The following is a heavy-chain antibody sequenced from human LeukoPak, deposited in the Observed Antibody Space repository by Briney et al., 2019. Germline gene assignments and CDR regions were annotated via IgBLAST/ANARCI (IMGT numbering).Heavy chain of an antibody. CDR1: EGTFSTYD. D-gene: IGHD3-16*02. Sequence: GASVKVSCKASEGTFSTYDINWVRLAPGQGLEWMGKIIPILTEIKYAQKFQGRVTISADKYTGTACMELRRLRSEDTAVYYCARSGAKYYDYVWGSYRPNDAFDVWGQGTTITVSS. CDR3: ARSGAKYYDYVWGSYRPNDAFDV. J-gene: IGHJ3*01. CDR2: IIPILTEI. V-gene: IGHV1-69*04.